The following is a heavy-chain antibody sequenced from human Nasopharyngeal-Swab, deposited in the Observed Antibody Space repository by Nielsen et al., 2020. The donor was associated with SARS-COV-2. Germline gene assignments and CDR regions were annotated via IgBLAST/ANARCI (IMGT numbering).Heavy chain of an antibody. Sequence: SETLSLTCTVSGGSISSSSYYWGWIRQPPGKGLEWIGEINHSGSTNYNPSLKSRVTISVDTSKNQFSLKLSSVTAADTAVYYCARGRVWGSYRYTYYFDYWGQGTLVTDSS. J-gene: IGHJ4*02. D-gene: IGHD3-16*02. V-gene: IGHV4-39*07. CDR3: ARGRVWGSYRYTYYFDY. CDR1: GGSISSSSYY. CDR2: INHSGST.